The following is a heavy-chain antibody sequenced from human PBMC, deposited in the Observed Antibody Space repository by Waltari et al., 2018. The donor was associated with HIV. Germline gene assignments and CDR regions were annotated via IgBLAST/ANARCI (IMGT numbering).Heavy chain of an antibody. V-gene: IGHV4-34*01. D-gene: IGHD6-13*01. CDR1: GGSFSGYY. J-gene: IGHJ4*02. CDR2: INHSGST. CDR3: ARERYSSSWYVIPFDY. Sequence: QVQLQQWGAGLLKPSETLSLTCAVYGGSFSGYYWSWIRQPPGKGLEWIGEINHSGSTNYNPSLKSRVTISVDTSKNQFSLKLSSVTAADTAVYYCARERYSSSWYVIPFDYWGQGTLVTVSS.